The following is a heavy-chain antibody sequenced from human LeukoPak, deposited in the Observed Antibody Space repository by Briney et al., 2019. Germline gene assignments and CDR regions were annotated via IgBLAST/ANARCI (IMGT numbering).Heavy chain of an antibody. CDR2: ISGSGGST. D-gene: IGHD4-11*01. CDR3: AKGLGKATVTPLGY. CDR1: GFTFSSYS. Sequence: GGSLRLSCAASGFTFSSYSMNWVRQAPGKGLEWVSGISGSGGSTYYADSVKGRFTISRDNSKNTLYLQMDSLRAEDTAVYYCAKGLGKATVTPLGYWGQGTLVTVSS. V-gene: IGHV3-23*01. J-gene: IGHJ4*02.